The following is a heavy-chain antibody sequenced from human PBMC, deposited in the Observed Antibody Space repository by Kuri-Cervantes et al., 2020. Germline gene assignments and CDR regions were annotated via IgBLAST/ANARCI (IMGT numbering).Heavy chain of an antibody. J-gene: IGHJ1*01. D-gene: IGHD1-26*01. V-gene: IGHV3-30*02. CDR2: IRYDGSNK. Sequence: GESLKISCAASGFTFSNYGIHWVRQAPGKGLEWVAFIRYDGSNKYYVDSVKGRFTISRDNSKNTLYLQMNSLRAEDTAVYYCAKGQGGSPTAEYFQHWGQGTLVTVSS. CDR3: AKGQGGSPTAEYFQH. CDR1: GFTFSNYG.